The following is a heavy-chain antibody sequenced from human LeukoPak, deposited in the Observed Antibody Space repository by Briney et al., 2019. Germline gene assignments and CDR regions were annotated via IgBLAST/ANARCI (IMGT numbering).Heavy chain of an antibody. V-gene: IGHV1-69*05. Sequence: ASVKVSCKTSGGTFSSFAISWVRQAPGQGLEWMGGIIPIFGTANYAQKFQGRVTITTDESTSTAYMDLSSLRSEDTAVYYCARAGYGDYGTNWFDPWGQGTLVTVSS. CDR2: IIPIFGTA. CDR1: GGTFSSFA. D-gene: IGHD4-17*01. CDR3: ARAGYGDYGTNWFDP. J-gene: IGHJ5*02.